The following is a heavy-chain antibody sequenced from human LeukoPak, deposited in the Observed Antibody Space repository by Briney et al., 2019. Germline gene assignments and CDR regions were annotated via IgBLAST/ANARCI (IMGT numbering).Heavy chain of an antibody. Sequence: PSQTLSLTCTVSGGSLSSGPYYWSLIRQPPGKGLEWIGYINYSGTTYYNPSLKSPALISIDTSKNQFSLKLSSVTAADTAVYYCARADDSSGYYYYYYFDYWGQGALITVSS. CDR2: INYSGTT. CDR1: GGSLSSGPYY. V-gene: IGHV4-31*01. J-gene: IGHJ4*02. CDR3: ARADDSSGYYYYYYFDY. D-gene: IGHD3-22*01.